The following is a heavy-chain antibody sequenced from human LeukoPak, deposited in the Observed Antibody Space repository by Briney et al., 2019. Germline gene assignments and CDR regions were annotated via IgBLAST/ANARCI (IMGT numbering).Heavy chain of an antibody. CDR3: ARDLGYSIPFDY. CDR1: GGSFSGYY. Sequence: SETLSLTCAVYGGSFSGYYWSWLRQPPGKGLEWIGGINHSGSTNYNPSLKSRVTISVDTSKNQFSLKLSSVTAADTAVYYCARDLGYSIPFDYWGQGTLVTVSS. J-gene: IGHJ4*02. CDR2: INHSGST. D-gene: IGHD2-15*01. V-gene: IGHV4-34*01.